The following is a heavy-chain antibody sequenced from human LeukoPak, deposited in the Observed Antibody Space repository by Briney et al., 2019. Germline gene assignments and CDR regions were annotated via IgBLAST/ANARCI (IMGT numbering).Heavy chain of an antibody. CDR2: FDPEDGET. V-gene: IGHV1-24*01. CDR3: ATAVAGTLLPPFY. CDR1: GYTLTELS. J-gene: IGHJ4*02. Sequence: ASVTVSCKVFGYTLTELSMHWVRQAPGKGLEWMGGFDPEDGETIYAQKFQGRVTMTEDTSTDTAYMELSSLRSEDTAVYYCATAVAGTLLPPFYWGQGTLVTVSS. D-gene: IGHD6-19*01.